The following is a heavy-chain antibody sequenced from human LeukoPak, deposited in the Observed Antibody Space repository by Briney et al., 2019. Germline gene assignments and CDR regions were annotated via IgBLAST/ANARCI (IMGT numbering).Heavy chain of an antibody. CDR2: IGTGGDT. D-gene: IGHD3-22*01. CDR1: GFTFSRYD. CDR3: ARGPRYGSSDYPNYGLDV. Sequence: GGALRLSCAASGFTFSRYDMHWVRQPIGKGLEWVSAIGTGGDTYCLDSVKGRCTISRENAKSSLYLQMNSLRAGDTAVYYCARGPRYGSSDYPNYGLDVWGQGTTVTVSS. J-gene: IGHJ6*02. V-gene: IGHV3-13*01.